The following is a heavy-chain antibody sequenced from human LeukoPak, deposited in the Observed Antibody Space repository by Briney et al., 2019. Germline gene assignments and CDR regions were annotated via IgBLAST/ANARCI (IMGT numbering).Heavy chain of an antibody. D-gene: IGHD3-3*01. CDR2: IYYSGST. Sequence: TLSLTCTVSGGSLSSGGYYWRWGRQHPGKGLGWVGGIYYSGSTYYNPSLKSRVTIPVDTSKNQFSLKLSSVTAADTTVYYCARGPYDFWSGYYYYYYVDVWGKGTTVTVSS. CDR1: GGSLSSGGYY. J-gene: IGHJ6*03. V-gene: IGHV4-31*03. CDR3: ARGPYDFWSGYYYYYYVDV.